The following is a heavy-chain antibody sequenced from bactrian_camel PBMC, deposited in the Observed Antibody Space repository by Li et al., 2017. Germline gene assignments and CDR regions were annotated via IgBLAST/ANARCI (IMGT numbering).Heavy chain of an antibody. CDR2: TYTRGPIT. V-gene: IGHV3S54*01. Sequence: HVQLVESGGGSVQAGGSLRLSCVASGATDTVKCMAWFRQTPDGGRQKVATTYTRGPITEYADFAKGRSYISHDKVKNTVYLEMSNLQPEDSAMYYCATSYRGGDWESPLNYKYWGQGTQVTVS. J-gene: IGHJ4*01. CDR1: GATDTVKC. D-gene: IGHD2*01. CDR3: ATSYRGGDWESPLNYKY.